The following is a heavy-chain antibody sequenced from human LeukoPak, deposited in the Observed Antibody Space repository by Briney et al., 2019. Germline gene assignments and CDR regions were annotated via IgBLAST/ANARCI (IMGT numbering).Heavy chain of an antibody. CDR3: AKDVAHYMDV. CDR1: GLTFSGYG. V-gene: IGHV3-30*02. CDR2: IRYDGSNK. Sequence: GGPLRLSCAALGLTFSGYGRTWSRQAQGKGLGWVAFIRYDGSNKYYADSVKGRFTISRDNSKNTLYLQMNSLRAEDTAVYYCAKDVAHYMDVWGKGTTVTVSS. J-gene: IGHJ6*03.